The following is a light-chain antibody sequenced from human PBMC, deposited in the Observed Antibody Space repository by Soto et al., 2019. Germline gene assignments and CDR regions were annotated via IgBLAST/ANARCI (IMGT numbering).Light chain of an antibody. J-gene: IGKJ3*01. V-gene: IGKV3-20*01. Sequence: EIVLTQSAGALSMSTGERATLSCRASQSVRGSNLAWYQQKPGQAPSPLPYRISSRATGIPDRLTGSGSGTDFTLTINRLEPEDVAVYYCQQYGNSPFTFGQGTKVDIK. CDR2: RIS. CDR1: QSVRGSN. CDR3: QQYGNSPFT.